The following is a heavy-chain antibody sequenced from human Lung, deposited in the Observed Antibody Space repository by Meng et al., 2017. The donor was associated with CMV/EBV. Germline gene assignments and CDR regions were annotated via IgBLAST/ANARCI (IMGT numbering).Heavy chain of an antibody. V-gene: IGHV3-30*02. CDR2: MWLDGTER. D-gene: IGHD3-10*01. Sequence: GESLKISCAASGIIFNTHGIHWLRQAPGKGLEWVAFMWLDGTERYNEKIVKGRFTGSRDKSKNTVFLQLSSLRVEDTAVYYCVGHQGGPREGVRLVWGQGTXVTVSS. CDR3: VGHQGGPREGVRLV. CDR1: GIIFNTHG. J-gene: IGHJ4*02.